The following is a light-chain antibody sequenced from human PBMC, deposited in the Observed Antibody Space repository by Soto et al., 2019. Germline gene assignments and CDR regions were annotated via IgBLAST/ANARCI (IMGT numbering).Light chain of an antibody. V-gene: IGKV1-5*03. Sequence: DIQMTQSPSTLSASVGDRVTINCRASQSISSWLAWYQQKPGKAPKLLIYKASTLQSGVPSRFSGSGSGTEFTLAISSLQPDDSATYYCRQYNDNWTFGQGTKVDIK. J-gene: IGKJ1*01. CDR1: QSISSW. CDR2: KAS. CDR3: RQYNDNWT.